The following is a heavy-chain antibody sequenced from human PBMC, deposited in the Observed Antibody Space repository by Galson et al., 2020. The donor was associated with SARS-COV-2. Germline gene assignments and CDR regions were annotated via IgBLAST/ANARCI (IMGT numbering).Heavy chain of an antibody. CDR3: ARHPYTTPGLLVSGGTYYLDY. CDR1: GGSISSSSFY. Sequence: SETLSLTCSVSGGSISSSSFYWAWIRQPPGQGLEWIGSIYYTGNTYYSPSLRSRLTMSVDTSKNQFSLTLSSVTAADTAVYYCARHPYTTPGLLVSGGTYYLDYWGHGTLVTVSS. CDR2: IYYTGNT. V-gene: IGHV4-39*01. D-gene: IGHD1-26*01. J-gene: IGHJ4*01.